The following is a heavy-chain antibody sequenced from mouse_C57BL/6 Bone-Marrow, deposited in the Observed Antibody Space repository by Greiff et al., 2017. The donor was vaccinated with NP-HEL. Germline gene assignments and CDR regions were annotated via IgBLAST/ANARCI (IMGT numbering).Heavy chain of an antibody. V-gene: IGHV1-55*01. D-gene: IGHD1-1*01. J-gene: IGHJ4*01. CDR3: ARFHYYDGPMDY. Sequence: QVQLQQPGAELVKPGASVKMSCKASGYTFTSYWITWVKQRPGQGLEWIGDIYPGSGSTNYNEKFKSKATLTVDTSSSTAYMQLSSLTSEDSAVYYCARFHYYDGPMDYWGQGTSVTVSS. CDR2: IYPGSGST. CDR1: GYTFTSYW.